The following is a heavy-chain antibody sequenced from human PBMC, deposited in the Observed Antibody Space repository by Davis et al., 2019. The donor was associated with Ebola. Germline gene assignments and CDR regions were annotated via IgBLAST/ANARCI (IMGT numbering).Heavy chain of an antibody. J-gene: IGHJ6*04. Sequence: HTGGSLRLSCAASGFTFSSYWMHWVRHAPGKGLVWVSRINSDGSSTSYADSVKGRFTISRDNAKNTLYLQMNSLRAEDTAVYYCARERYYYYYYGMDVWGKGTTVTVSS. CDR1: GFTFSSYW. CDR3: ARERYYYYYYGMDV. V-gene: IGHV3-74*01. CDR2: INSDGSST.